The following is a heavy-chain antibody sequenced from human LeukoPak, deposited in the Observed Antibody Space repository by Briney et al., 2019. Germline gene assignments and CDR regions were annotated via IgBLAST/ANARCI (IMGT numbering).Heavy chain of an antibody. CDR2: IYHSGST. J-gene: IGHJ4*02. D-gene: IGHD2-15*01. Sequence: SETLSPTCAVSGYSTSSGYYWGWIRQPPGKGLEWIGSIYHSGSTYYNPSLKSRVTISVDTSKNQFSLKLSSVTAADTAVYYCARPRGSCSGGSCYYYYFDYWGQGTLVTVSS. CDR1: GYSTSSGYY. V-gene: IGHV4-38-2*01. CDR3: ARPRGSCSGGSCYYYYFDY.